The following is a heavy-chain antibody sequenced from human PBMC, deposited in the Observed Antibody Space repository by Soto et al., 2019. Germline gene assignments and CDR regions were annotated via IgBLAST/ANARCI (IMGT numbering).Heavy chain of an antibody. J-gene: IGHJ6*03. Sequence: GGSLRLSCAASGFTFSSYAMSWVRQAPGKGLEWVSAISGSGGSTYYADSAKGRFTISRDNSKNTLYLQMDSLRAEDTAVYYCAKGVGYYDFWSGYYDNYYYYMDVWGKGTTVTVSS. CDR1: GFTFSSYA. D-gene: IGHD3-3*01. CDR3: AKGVGYYDFWSGYYDNYYYYMDV. V-gene: IGHV3-23*01. CDR2: ISGSGGST.